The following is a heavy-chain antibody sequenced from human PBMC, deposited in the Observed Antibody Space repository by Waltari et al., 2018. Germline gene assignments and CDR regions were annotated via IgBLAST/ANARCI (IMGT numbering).Heavy chain of an antibody. Sequence: EVQLLESGGGLVQPGGSLRLSCAASGSTFSNYAMRWVRQAPGKGLEWVSTTSGSGGSTYYADSVKGRFTISRDNSKNTLYLQMNSLRAEDTAVYYCAKDTCRGGSCYSNWFDPWGQGTLVTVSS. D-gene: IGHD2-15*01. CDR2: TSGSGGST. CDR1: GSTFSNYA. V-gene: IGHV3-23*01. J-gene: IGHJ5*02. CDR3: AKDTCRGGSCYSNWFDP.